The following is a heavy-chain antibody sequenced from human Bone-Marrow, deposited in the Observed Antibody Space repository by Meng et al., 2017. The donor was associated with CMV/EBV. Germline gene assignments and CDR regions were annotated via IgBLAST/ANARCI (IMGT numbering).Heavy chain of an antibody. J-gene: IGHJ6*01. CDR1: GFTFSSYA. CDR2: ISYDGSNK. D-gene: IGHD3-16*01. Sequence: GESLKISCAASGFTFSSYAMHWVRQAPGKGLEWVAVISYDGSNKYYADSVKGRFTISRDNSKNTLYLQMNSLRAEDTAVYYCARGDYYYYGMDVWGQGTTVTGSS. CDR3: ARGDYYYYGMDV. V-gene: IGHV3-30*04.